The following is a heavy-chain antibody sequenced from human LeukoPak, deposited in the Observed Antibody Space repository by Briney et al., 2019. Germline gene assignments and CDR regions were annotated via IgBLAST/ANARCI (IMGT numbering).Heavy chain of an antibody. CDR3: ARDKAFWGTDY. J-gene: IGHJ4*02. CDR1: GGSISSGGYY. Sequence: SETLSLTCTVSGGSISSGGYYWSWIRQHPGKGLEWIGYIYYSGSTYYNPSLKSRVTISVDTSKNQFSLKLSSVTAADTAVYYCARDKAFWGTDYWGQGTLVTVSS. V-gene: IGHV4-31*03. CDR2: IYYSGST. D-gene: IGHD3-16*01.